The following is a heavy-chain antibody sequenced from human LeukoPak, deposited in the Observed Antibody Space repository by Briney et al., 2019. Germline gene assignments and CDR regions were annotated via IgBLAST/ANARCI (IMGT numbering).Heavy chain of an antibody. CDR2: INAGNGNT. J-gene: IGHJ4*02. CDR3: ARNSPGTTVLDY. Sequence: ASVKVSCKASGYTFTSYAIHWVRQAPGQRLEWMGWINAGNGNTKYSQKFQGRVTITRDTSANTTYMELSSLRSEDTAVYYCARNSPGTTVLDYWGQGTLVTVSS. V-gene: IGHV1-3*01. CDR1: GYTFTSYA. D-gene: IGHD1-1*01.